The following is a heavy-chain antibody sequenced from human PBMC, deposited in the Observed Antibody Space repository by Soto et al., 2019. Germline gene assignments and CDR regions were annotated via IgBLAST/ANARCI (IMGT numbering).Heavy chain of an antibody. J-gene: IGHJ6*02. Sequence: QVQLVQSGAEVKKPGSSVKVSCKASGGTFGSYAISWVRQAPGQGLEWMGGIIPIPGTANYAQKFQGRVTIAADESTSTAYMELSSLRSEDTAVYSCARSQGSSTSLEIYYYYYYGMDVWGQGTTVTVSS. D-gene: IGHD2-2*01. V-gene: IGHV1-69*01. CDR3: ARSQGSSTSLEIYYYYYYGMDV. CDR2: IIPIPGTA. CDR1: GGTFGSYA.